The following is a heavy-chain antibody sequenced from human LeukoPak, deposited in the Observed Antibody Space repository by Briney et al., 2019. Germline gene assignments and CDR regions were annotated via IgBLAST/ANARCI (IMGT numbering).Heavy chain of an antibody. J-gene: IGHJ6*03. Sequence: SETLSLTCTVSGGSISSGSYYWSWIRQPAGKGLEWIGRIYTSGSTNYNPSLKSRVTISVDTSKNQFSLKLSSVTAADTAVYYCARGYDSSGYLYYYYYMDVWGKGTTVTVSS. CDR2: IYTSGST. V-gene: IGHV4-61*02. CDR1: GGSISSGSYY. D-gene: IGHD3-22*01. CDR3: ARGYDSSGYLYYYYYMDV.